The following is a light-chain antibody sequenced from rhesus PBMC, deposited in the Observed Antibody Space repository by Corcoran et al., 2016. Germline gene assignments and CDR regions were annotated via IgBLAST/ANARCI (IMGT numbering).Light chain of an antibody. CDR1: QGISRY. Sequence: DIQMTQSPSSLSASVGDTVTIPCRASQGISRYLAWYQQTPGKAPKLLIYKASPLQSGVPSRFSGSGARTDFTRTTSSLQPEDFATYYCQQHNSDPRTFGQGTKVEIK. CDR3: QQHNSDPRT. J-gene: IGKJ1*01. V-gene: IGKV1-25*01. CDR2: KAS.